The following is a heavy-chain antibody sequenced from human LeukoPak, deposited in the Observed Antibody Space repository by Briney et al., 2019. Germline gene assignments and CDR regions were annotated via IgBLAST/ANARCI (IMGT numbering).Heavy chain of an antibody. CDR3: ATDSLGYSYGQTYFDY. CDR1: GFTFSSYG. Sequence: GSLRLSCAASGFTFSSYGMHWVRQAPGKGLEWVAVIWYDGSNKYYADSVKGRFTISRDNSKNTLYLQMNSLRAEDTAVYYCATDSLGYSYGQTYFDYWGQGTLVAVSS. V-gene: IGHV3-33*01. J-gene: IGHJ4*02. D-gene: IGHD5-18*01. CDR2: IWYDGSNK.